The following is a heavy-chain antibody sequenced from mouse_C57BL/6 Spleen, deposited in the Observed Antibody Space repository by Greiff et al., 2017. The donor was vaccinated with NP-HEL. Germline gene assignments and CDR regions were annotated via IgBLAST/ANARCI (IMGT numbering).Heavy chain of an antibody. CDR3: SFYYGSSYPYYFDY. Sequence: QVQLQQPGAELVKPGASVKMSCKASGYTFTSYWITWVKQRPGQGLEWIGNIYPGSGSTNYNEKFKSKATLTVDTSSSTAYMQLSSLTSEDSAVYYCSFYYGSSYPYYFDYWGQGTTLTVSS. D-gene: IGHD1-1*01. CDR2: IYPGSGST. CDR1: GYTFTSYW. J-gene: IGHJ2*01. V-gene: IGHV1-55*01.